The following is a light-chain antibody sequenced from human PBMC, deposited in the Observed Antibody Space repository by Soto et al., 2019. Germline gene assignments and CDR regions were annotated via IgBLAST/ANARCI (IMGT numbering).Light chain of an antibody. CDR2: DAS. J-gene: IGKJ1*01. CDR1: QSVSRN. V-gene: IGKV3-15*01. CDR3: QKYNHWPTWT. Sequence: EVVMTQSPATLSVSPGERATLSCRASQSVSRNLVWYQQRPGRAPRLLIYDASTRATNIPTRFSGGGSGTDFTLTISSLQPADFAVYYWQKYNHWPTWTFGQGTKVEIK.